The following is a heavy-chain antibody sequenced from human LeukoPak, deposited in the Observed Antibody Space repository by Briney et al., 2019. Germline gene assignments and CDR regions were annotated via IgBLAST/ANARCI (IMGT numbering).Heavy chain of an antibody. CDR2: ISGSSSHT. V-gene: IGHV3-23*01. J-gene: IGHJ4*02. CDR3: AKEHDYTNAAPEWGFDS. D-gene: IGHD2-2*02. CDR1: GFAFSVYA. Sequence: GGSLRLSCAASGFAFSVYAMSWVRQAPGKGLEWVSGISGSSSHTKDADFVRGRFTIYRDNSRNTLFLQLNSLTAEDTAVYYCAKEHDYTNAAPEWGFDSWGQGSLVIVSS.